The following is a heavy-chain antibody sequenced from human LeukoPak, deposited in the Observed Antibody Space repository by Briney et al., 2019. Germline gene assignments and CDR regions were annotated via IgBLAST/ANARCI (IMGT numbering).Heavy chain of an antibody. V-gene: IGHV3-48*01. CDR3: AGSYGDYVVHWFDP. CDR2: ISSSSSTI. CDR1: GFTFSSYS. J-gene: IGHJ5*02. Sequence: PGGSLRLSCAASGFTFSSYSMNWVRQAPGKGLEWVSYISSSSSTIYYADSVKGRFTISRDNAKNSLYLQMNSLRAEDTALYYCAGSYGDYVVHWFDPWGQGTLVTVSS. D-gene: IGHD4-17*01.